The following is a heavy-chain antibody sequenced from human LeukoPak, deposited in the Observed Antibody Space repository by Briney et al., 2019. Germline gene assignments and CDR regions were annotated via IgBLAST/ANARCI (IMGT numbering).Heavy chain of an antibody. CDR2: INPNSGGT. V-gene: IGHV1-2*02. J-gene: IGHJ6*02. CDR3: ARLSMELGYYGMDV. Sequence: ASVKVSCKASGYTFTGYYMHWVRQAPGQGLEWMGWINPNSGGTNYAQKFQGRVTMTRDTSISTAYMELSRLRSDDTAVYYCARLSMELGYYGMDVWGQGTTVTVSS. D-gene: IGHD3-3*02. CDR1: GYTFTGYY.